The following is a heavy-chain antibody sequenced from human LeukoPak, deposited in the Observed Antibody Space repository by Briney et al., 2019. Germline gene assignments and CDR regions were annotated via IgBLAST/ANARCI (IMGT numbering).Heavy chain of an antibody. CDR2: IKQEGSEK. D-gene: IGHD3-10*01. CDR1: GFTFSSYW. CDR3: ARVYGSGSHTLSYFDY. V-gene: IGHV3-7*01. J-gene: IGHJ4*02. Sequence: GXSLRLSCAASGFTFSSYWMSWVRQAPGKGLEWVANIKQEGSEKYYVDSVKGRFTISRDNAKNSLYLQMNSLRAEDTAVYYCARVYGSGSHTLSYFDYWGQGTLVTVSS.